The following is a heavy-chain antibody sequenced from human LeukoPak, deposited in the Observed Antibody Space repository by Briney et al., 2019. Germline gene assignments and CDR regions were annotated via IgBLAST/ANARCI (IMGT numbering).Heavy chain of an antibody. Sequence: PSETLSLTHIVSGGSLSNYYWSWLRQPPGKGLEWSGYIYYSGSNNYNPSLKSRVTISVDTSKNQFYLKLSSVTAADTAVYYCARDLVRGYSYGDWGQGTLVTVSS. CDR3: ARDLVRGYSYGD. CDR1: GGSLSNYY. J-gene: IGHJ4*02. CDR2: IYYSGSN. V-gene: IGHV4-59*01. D-gene: IGHD5-18*01.